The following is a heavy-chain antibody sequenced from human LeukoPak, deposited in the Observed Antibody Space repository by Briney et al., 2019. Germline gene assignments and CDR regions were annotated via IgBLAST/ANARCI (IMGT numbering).Heavy chain of an antibody. CDR1: VDPISSYY. CDR3: ARATMVRGTYYMDV. V-gene: IGHV4-59*01. J-gene: IGHJ6*03. Sequence: PSETLSLTCTVSVDPISSYYGSWIPQPPGRGLEWIGCIYYSGYTNYNSSLKSRVTLSEDTSKNQFSLKLSSVTAADTAVYYCARATMVRGTYYMDVWGKGTTVTVSS. CDR2: IYYSGYT. D-gene: IGHD3-10*01.